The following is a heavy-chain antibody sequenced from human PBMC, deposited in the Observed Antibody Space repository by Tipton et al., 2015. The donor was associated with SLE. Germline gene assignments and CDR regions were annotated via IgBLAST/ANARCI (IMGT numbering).Heavy chain of an antibody. CDR3: ARDRGGATPFDY. CDR2: INAGNGNT. CDR1: GYTFTSYG. V-gene: IGHV1-3*01. D-gene: IGHD1-26*01. J-gene: IGHJ4*02. Sequence: QSGAEVKKPGASVKVSCKASGYTFTSYGISWVRQAPGQRLEWMGWINAGNGNTKYSQKFQGRVTITRDTSASTAYMELSSLRSEDTAVYYCARDRGGATPFDYWGQGTLVTVSS.